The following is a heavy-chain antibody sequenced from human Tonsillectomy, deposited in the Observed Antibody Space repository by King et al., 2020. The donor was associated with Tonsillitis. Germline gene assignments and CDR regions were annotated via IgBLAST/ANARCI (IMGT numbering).Heavy chain of an antibody. J-gene: IGHJ4*02. Sequence: VQLVESGGGLVQPGGSLRLSCEASGFTFSSYGMSWVRQAPGKGLEWVSLIHANTGITSYADSVRGRFTISRANSKNKLDLQMNSLRADDTAVYYCASHGSAYSVDYWGQGTLVTVSS. D-gene: IGHD2-21*01. CDR3: ASHGSAYSVDY. V-gene: IGHV3-23*03. CDR1: GFTFSSYG. CDR2: IHANTGIT.